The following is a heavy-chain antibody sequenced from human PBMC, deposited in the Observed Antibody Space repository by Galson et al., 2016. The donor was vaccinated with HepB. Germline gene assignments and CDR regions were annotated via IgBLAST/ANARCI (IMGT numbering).Heavy chain of an antibody. CDR1: GFSFSVYW. CDR3: ARDDYGPAWFDP. CDR2: IDGHGRVK. J-gene: IGHJ5*02. D-gene: IGHD4/OR15-4a*01. V-gene: IGHV3-7*01. Sequence: SLRLSCAASGFSFSVYWMSWVRQAPGKGLEWVANIDGHGRVKYYVDSVKGRFTISRDNARKSLSLQMDSLRAEDTAVYYCARDDYGPAWFDPRGQGTLVIVSS.